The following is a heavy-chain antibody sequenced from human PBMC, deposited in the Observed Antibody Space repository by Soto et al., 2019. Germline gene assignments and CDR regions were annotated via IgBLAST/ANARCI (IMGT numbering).Heavy chain of an antibody. CDR2: ISSRDRST. V-gene: IGHV3-11*01. Sequence: QVQLVESGGGLVKPGGSLRLSCAASGFTLSDYYMSWIRHAPGKGLEWVSYISSRDRSTYYADSVKGRFTISRDKAKNSLYLQMNSLRVEDTAVYYCASDTYSSSPLNYGMDVWGQGTTVTVSS. D-gene: IGHD3-22*01. J-gene: IGHJ6*02. CDR3: ASDTYSSSPLNYGMDV. CDR1: GFTLSDYY.